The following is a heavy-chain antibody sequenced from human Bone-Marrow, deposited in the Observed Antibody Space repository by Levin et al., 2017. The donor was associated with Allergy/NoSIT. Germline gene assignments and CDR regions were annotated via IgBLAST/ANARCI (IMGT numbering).Heavy chain of an antibody. CDR2: ISVISSNI. CDR3: ARNRGDYRLYYFDY. J-gene: IGHJ4*02. V-gene: IGHV3-21*01. D-gene: IGHD4-17*01. CDR1: GFTFSSFY. Sequence: GGSLRLSCAASGFTFSSFYMNWVRQAPGKGLEWVSSISVISSNIYYAESVKGRFTISRDNAKNSLYLEMKSLRAEDTAVYYCARNRGDYRLYYFDYWGQGTLVTVSS.